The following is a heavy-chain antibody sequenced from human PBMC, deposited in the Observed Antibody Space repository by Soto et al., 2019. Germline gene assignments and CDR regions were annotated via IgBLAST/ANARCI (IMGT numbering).Heavy chain of an antibody. CDR1: GDSISSSY. J-gene: IGHJ2*01. D-gene: IGHD4-17*01. CDR2: IFHSAKT. V-gene: IGHV4-59*01. CDR3: ARDTKNGDFYYWYVDL. Sequence: QVQLQESGPGLVKPSETLSLTCTVSGDSISSSYWSWIRQAPGKGLEWIGYIFHSAKTDYNPSLKSRVTISQDTSKNQLSLKLTSVTAADTAVYYCARDTKNGDFYYWYVDLWGRGTLVTVSS.